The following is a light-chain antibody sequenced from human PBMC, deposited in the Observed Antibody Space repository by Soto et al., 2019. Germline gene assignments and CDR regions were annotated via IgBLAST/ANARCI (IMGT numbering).Light chain of an antibody. CDR2: KAS. Sequence: DIQMTQSPCTLSASVGDTVTITCRASQSISSWLAWYQQKPGKAPKLLIYKASTLESGVPSNFSGSGSGTAFTLTISSLQPEDFATYYCQQYNSYPWTFGQGTKVDVK. J-gene: IGKJ1*01. V-gene: IGKV1-5*03. CDR1: QSISSW. CDR3: QQYNSYPWT.